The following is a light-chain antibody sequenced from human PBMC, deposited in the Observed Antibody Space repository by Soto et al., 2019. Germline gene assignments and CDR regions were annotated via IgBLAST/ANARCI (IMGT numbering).Light chain of an antibody. CDR3: KSSDSSLSGSG. Sequence: QSVLTQPPSVSGAPGQRVTISCTGSSSNIGAGYDVHWYQQLPGTAPKLLIYGNSNRPSGVPDRFSGSKSGTSASLAITGLQAEDDADDYCKSSDSSLSGSGFGGGTKLTVL. CDR2: GNS. V-gene: IGLV1-40*01. J-gene: IGLJ2*01. CDR1: SSNIGAGYD.